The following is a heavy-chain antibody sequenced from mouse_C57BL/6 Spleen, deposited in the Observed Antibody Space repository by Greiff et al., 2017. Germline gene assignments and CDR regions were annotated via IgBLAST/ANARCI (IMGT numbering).Heavy chain of an antibody. Sequence: VQLQESGAELVRPGASVTLSCKASGYTFTDYEMHWVKQTPVHGLEWIGAIDPETGGTAYNQKFKGKAILTADKSSSTAYMELRSLTSEDSAVYYCTRYPLSSYDWYFDVWGTGTTVTVSS. J-gene: IGHJ1*03. CDR3: TRYPLSSYDWYFDV. CDR1: GYTFTDYE. V-gene: IGHV1-15*01. D-gene: IGHD1-1*01. CDR2: IDPETGGT.